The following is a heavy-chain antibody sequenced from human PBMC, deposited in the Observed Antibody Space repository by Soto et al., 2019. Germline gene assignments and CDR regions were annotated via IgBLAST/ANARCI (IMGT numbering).Heavy chain of an antibody. J-gene: IGHJ4*02. D-gene: IGHD6-19*01. Sequence: PSETLSLTCTVSGGSISSGVYYWSWLRQYPGKGLEWIGHIYYSGSTYYNPSLKSRVTISVDTSKNQFSLTLSSVTAADTAMYYCARGYSSGWTDYWGQGTLVTVSS. CDR3: ARGYSSGWTDY. V-gene: IGHV4-31*03. CDR2: IYYSGST. CDR1: GGSISSGVYY.